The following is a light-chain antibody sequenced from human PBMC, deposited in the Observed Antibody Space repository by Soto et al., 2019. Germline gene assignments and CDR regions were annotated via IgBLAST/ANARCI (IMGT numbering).Light chain of an antibody. J-gene: IGKJ2*01. V-gene: IGKV3-15*01. CDR2: GAS. CDR3: QQYNNWPPYT. CDR1: QSVSSN. Sequence: EIVMTQSPATLSVSPGERATLSCRASQSVSSNLAWYQQQPGQAPRLLIYGASTRATGIPARFSGSGSGTEFTLTISSLQSEDFAVYYCQQYNNWPPYTFGQGTKLEFK.